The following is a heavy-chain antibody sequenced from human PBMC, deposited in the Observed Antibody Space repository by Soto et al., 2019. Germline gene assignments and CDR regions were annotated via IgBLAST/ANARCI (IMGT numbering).Heavy chain of an antibody. V-gene: IGHV4-31*03. J-gene: IGHJ2*01. D-gene: IGHD2-15*01. CDR2: IYYSGST. CDR1: GGSISSGGYY. Sequence: QVQLQESGPGLVKPSQTLSLTCTVSGGSISSGGYYWSWIRQHPGKGLEWIGYIYYSGSTYYNPSLKSRVTRSVDTSKNQFSLKLSSVTAADTAVYYCARSRGAYCSGGSCYSLDWYFDLWGRGTLVTVSS. CDR3: ARSRGAYCSGGSCYSLDWYFDL.